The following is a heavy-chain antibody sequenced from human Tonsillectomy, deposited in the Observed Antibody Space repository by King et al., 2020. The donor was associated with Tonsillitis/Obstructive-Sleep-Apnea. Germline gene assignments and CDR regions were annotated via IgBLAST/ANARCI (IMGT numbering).Heavy chain of an antibody. V-gene: IGHV1-2*04. Sequence: QLVQSGAEVKKPGASVKVSCKASGYTFTGYYMHWVRQAPGQGLEWMGWINPNSGGTNYAQKFQGWVTMTWDTSISTAYMEVSRLRSDDPAVYYCARSAVVVPAAIGFDYWGQGTLVTVSS. CDR1: GYTFTGYY. J-gene: IGHJ4*02. CDR2: INPNSGGT. CDR3: ARSAVVVPAAIGFDY. D-gene: IGHD2-2*01.